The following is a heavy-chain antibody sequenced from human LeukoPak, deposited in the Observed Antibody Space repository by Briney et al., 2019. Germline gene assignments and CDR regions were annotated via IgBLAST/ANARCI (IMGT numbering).Heavy chain of an antibody. J-gene: IGHJ4*02. Sequence: PGGSLRLSCAASGITFSTYAMHWVRQAPGKGLEWVAVISYDGSNKYYADSVKGRFTISKDNSKNTLYLQMNSLRAEDTAVYYCASPRFGDFTYFFDDWGQGTLVTVSA. V-gene: IGHV3-30-3*01. CDR1: GITFSTYA. D-gene: IGHD2-21*01. CDR2: ISYDGSNK. CDR3: ASPRFGDFTYFFDD.